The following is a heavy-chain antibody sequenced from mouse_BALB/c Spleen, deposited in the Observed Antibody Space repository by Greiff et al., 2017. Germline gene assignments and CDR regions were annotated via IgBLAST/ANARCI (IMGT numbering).Heavy chain of an antibody. V-gene: IGHV5-12-2*01. J-gene: IGHJ1*01. Sequence: EVNLVESGGGLVQPGGSLKLSCAASGFTFSSYTMSWVRQTPEKRLEWVAYISNGGGSTYYPDTVKGRFTISRDNAKNTLYLQMSSLKSEDTAMYYCARIYDGYYYWYFDVWGAGTTVTVSS. D-gene: IGHD2-3*01. CDR2: ISNGGGST. CDR3: ARIYDGYYYWYFDV. CDR1: GFTFSSYT.